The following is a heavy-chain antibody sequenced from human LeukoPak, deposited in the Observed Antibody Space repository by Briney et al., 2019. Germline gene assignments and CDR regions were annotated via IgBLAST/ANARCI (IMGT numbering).Heavy chain of an antibody. V-gene: IGHV3-21*01. D-gene: IGHD3-9*01. Sequence: PGGSLRLSCAASGFTFSSYSMNWVRQAPGKGLEWVSSISSSSSYRYYADSVKGRFTISRDNAKNSLYLQMNSLRAEDTAVYYCARDHDILTGPAYYFDYWGQGTLVTVSS. CDR1: GFTFSSYS. CDR3: ARDHDILTGPAYYFDY. J-gene: IGHJ4*02. CDR2: ISSSSSYR.